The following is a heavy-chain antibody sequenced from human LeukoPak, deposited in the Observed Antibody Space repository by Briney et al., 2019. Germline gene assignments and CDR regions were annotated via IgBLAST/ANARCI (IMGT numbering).Heavy chain of an antibody. CDR3: ARDPGAVAANPYYYYYMDV. D-gene: IGHD6-19*01. CDR1: GYTFTNYG. Sequence: GASVKVSCKASGYTFTNYGINWVRQAPGQGLEWMGWISAYNDNTNYAQMLQGRVTMTTDTSTSTAYMELSSLRSEDTAVYYCARDPGAVAANPYYYYYMDVWGKGTTVTISS. J-gene: IGHJ6*03. V-gene: IGHV1-18*01. CDR2: ISAYNDNT.